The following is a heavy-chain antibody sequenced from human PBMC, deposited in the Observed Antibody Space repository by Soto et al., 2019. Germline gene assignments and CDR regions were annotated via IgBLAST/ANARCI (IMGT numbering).Heavy chain of an antibody. J-gene: IGHJ4*02. V-gene: IGHV2-5*02. Sequence: QITLKESDPALMKPTQTLTLTCSFSGFSLSTTGVGVGWIRQSPGKALEWLAIIYWDNDKRYSPSLKSRVTITKDTSKNQVVLTVTNMDPVDTGTYYCARSLWFGELHWGQGALVTVSS. CDR1: GFSLSTTGVG. CDR2: IYWDNDK. CDR3: ARSLWFGELH. D-gene: IGHD3-10*01.